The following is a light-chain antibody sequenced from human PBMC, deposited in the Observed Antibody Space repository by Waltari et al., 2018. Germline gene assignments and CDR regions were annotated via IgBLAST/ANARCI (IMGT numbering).Light chain of an antibody. CDR2: EVN. CDR3: SSYRSTSTLYV. J-gene: IGLJ1*01. Sequence: QSALTQPASVSGSPGQSLTISCTGTTRDVGSYPYVPWYHPYPATPPNLLIYEYQKYPGKAPKLLIDEVNNRPSWVSSRFSGSKSGNTASLTISGLQADDEADYYCSSYRSTSTLYVFGTGTKVTVL. V-gene: IGLV2-14*01. CDR1: TRDVGSYPY.